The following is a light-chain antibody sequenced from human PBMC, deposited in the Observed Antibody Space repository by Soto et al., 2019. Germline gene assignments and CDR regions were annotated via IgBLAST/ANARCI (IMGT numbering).Light chain of an antibody. CDR3: QQYNKWPLFT. Sequence: EIVMTQCPATLSVSPGERATLSCRASQSVGSNLAWYQQRPGQAPRLLIYGTSTRATGIPARFSGRGSGTEFTLTISSLQSEDFAVYYCQQYNKWPLFTFGPGTRVDIK. CDR1: QSVGSN. J-gene: IGKJ3*01. V-gene: IGKV3-15*01. CDR2: GTS.